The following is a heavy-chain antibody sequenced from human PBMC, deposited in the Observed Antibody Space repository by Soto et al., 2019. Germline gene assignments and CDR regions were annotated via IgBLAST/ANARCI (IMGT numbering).Heavy chain of an antibody. Sequence: QVQLVQSGAEVKKPGASVKVSCKASGYTFTSYGISWVRQAPGQGLEWMGWISAYNGNTNYAQKLQGRVTMTTDTSTSTADMELRSLRSDDTAVYYCARDFPQTYGDPRDAFDIWGQGTMVTVSS. CDR1: GYTFTSYG. J-gene: IGHJ3*02. V-gene: IGHV1-18*01. D-gene: IGHD4-17*01. CDR2: ISAYNGNT. CDR3: ARDFPQTYGDPRDAFDI.